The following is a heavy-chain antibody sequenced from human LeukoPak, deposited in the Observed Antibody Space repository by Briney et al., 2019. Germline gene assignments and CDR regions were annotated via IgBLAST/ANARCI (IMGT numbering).Heavy chain of an antibody. J-gene: IGHJ4*02. CDR3: ARVNFDSSGYYFTDY. CDR2: ISSSGSTI. D-gene: IGHD3-22*01. CDR1: GFTFSSYE. V-gene: IGHV3-48*03. Sequence: GGSLRLSCAASGFTFSSYEMNWVRQAPGKGLEWVSYISSSGSTIYYADSVKGRFTISRDNAKNSLYLQMNSLRAEDTAVYYCARVNFDSSGYYFTDYWGQGTLVTVSS.